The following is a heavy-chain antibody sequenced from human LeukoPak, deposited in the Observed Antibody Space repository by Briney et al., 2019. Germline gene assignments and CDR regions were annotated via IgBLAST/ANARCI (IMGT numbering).Heavy chain of an antibody. CDR2: ITWNGGSV. Sequence: PGGSLRLSCAASGFIFDDYAMHWVRQVPGKGLEWVSGITWNGGSVDYADSVKGRFTISRDNARRSLYLQMNSLRAEDTAFYYCARDKAFTMTTLCDFWGQGTLVTVSS. D-gene: IGHD3-22*01. J-gene: IGHJ4*02. CDR3: ARDKAFTMTTLCDF. V-gene: IGHV3-9*01. CDR1: GFIFDDYA.